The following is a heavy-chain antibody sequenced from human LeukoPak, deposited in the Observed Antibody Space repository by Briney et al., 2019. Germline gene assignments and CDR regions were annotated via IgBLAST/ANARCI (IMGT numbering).Heavy chain of an antibody. J-gene: IGHJ6*02. V-gene: IGHV1-69*04. CDR2: IIPILGIA. CDR3: ARGDFWSGYTYYYYGMDV. D-gene: IGHD3-3*01. Sequence: SVKVSCKASGGTFSSYAISWVRQAPGQGLEWMGRIIPILGIANYAQKFQGRVTITADKSTSTAYMGLSSLRSEDTAVYYCARGDFWSGYTYYYYGMDVWGQGTTVTVSS. CDR1: GGTFSSYA.